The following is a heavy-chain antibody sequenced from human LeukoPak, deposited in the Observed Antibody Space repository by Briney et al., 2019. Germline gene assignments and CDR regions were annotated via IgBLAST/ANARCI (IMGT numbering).Heavy chain of an antibody. D-gene: IGHD3/OR15-3a*01. CDR1: GGTFSSYA. V-gene: IGHV1-69*05. CDR2: IIPIFGTA. CDR3: ARVLDPYNWFDP. J-gene: IGHJ5*02. Sequence: ASLKVSFKASGGTFSSYAISWVRQAPGQGLEWMGGIIPIFGTANYAQKFQGRVTITTDESTSTAYMELSSLRSEDTAVYYCARVLDPYNWFDPWGQGTLVTVSS.